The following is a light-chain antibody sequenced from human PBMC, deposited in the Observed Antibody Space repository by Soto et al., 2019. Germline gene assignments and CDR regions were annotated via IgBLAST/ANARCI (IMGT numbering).Light chain of an antibody. CDR2: SNN. Sequence: QSVLTQPPSASGTPGQRVTISCSGSSSNIGSNTVNWYQQLPGTAPKLLIYSNNQRPSGVPDRFSGSKSGTSASLAISGLQSEDDAVYYCAAWDENLNAFYVFGTGTKVTVL. CDR1: SSNIGSNT. CDR3: AAWDENLNAFYV. J-gene: IGLJ1*01. V-gene: IGLV1-44*01.